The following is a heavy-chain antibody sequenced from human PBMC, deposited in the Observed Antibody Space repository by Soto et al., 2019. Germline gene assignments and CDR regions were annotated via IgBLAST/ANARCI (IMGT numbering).Heavy chain of an antibody. Sequence: PSETLSLTCTVSGGSISSYYWSWIRQPPGKGLEWIGYIYYSGSTNYNPSLKSRVTISVGTSKNQFSLKLSSVTAADTAVYYCARCGDYYYYYYMDVWGKGTTVTVSS. CDR1: GGSISSYY. D-gene: IGHD2-21*01. CDR3: ARCGDYYYYYYMDV. J-gene: IGHJ6*03. CDR2: IYYSGST. V-gene: IGHV4-59*01.